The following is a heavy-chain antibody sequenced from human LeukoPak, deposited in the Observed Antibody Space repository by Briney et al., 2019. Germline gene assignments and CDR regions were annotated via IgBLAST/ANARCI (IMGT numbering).Heavy chain of an antibody. V-gene: IGHV4-34*01. CDR2: INHSGGT. CDR3: ARGTPNWXXP. Sequence: GSLRLSCAASGFTFSNFAISWIRQSSGKGLEWIGEINHSGGTNYNPSLKRRVTISIDTSKNQFSLKLSSVTAADTAVYYCARGTPNWXXPWGXXTLVTVSS. J-gene: IGHJ5*02. CDR1: GFTFSNFA.